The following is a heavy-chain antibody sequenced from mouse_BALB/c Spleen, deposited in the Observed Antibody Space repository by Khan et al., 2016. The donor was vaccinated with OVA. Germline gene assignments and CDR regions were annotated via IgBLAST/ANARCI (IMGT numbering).Heavy chain of an antibody. Sequence: VQLQPSGTVLARPGASVKMSCKASGYTFTSYWMHWVKQRPGQGLEWIGDIYPGNTDTNYNQKFKGKAKLTAVTSTSTAYMELSSLTNEDSAVYYCTRRNWDVAWFAYWGQGTLVTVSA. CDR1: GYTFTSYW. V-gene: IGHV1-5*01. CDR3: TRRNWDVAWFAY. J-gene: IGHJ3*01. CDR2: IYPGNTDT. D-gene: IGHD4-1*01.